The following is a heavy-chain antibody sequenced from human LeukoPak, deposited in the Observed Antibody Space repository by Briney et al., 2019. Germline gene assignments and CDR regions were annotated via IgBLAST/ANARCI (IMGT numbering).Heavy chain of an antibody. CDR1: GGSISSGGYY. CDR2: IYYSGST. D-gene: IGHD3-10*01. Sequence: SETLSLTCTVSGGSISSGGYYWSWLRQHPGKGLEWIVYIYYSGSTYYNPSLKGRFTISVDTSKNQFSLKLSSVTAADTAVYYCARLTPRGVMSAFDIWGRGTMVTVSS. J-gene: IGHJ3*02. V-gene: IGHV4-31*03. CDR3: ARLTPRGVMSAFDI.